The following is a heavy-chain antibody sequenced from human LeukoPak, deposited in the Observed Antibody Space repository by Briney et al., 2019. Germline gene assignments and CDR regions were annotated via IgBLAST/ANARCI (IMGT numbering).Heavy chain of an antibody. CDR2: INHSGST. J-gene: IGHJ4*02. V-gene: IGHV4-34*01. D-gene: IGHD3-3*01. CDR3: ARHSTFFGVVIIKGRVRGPFDC. Sequence: PSETLSLTCAVYGGSFSGYYWSWIRQPPGKGLEWIGEINHSGSTNYNPSLKSRVTISVDTSKNQFSLKLSSVTAADTAVYYCARHSTFFGVVIIKGRVRGPFDCWGQGTLVTVSS. CDR1: GGSFSGYY.